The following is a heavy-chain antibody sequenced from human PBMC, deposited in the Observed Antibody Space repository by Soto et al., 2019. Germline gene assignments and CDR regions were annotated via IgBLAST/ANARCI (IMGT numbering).Heavy chain of an antibody. J-gene: IGHJ4*02. CDR2: IIGSGSST. D-gene: IGHD1-7*01. CDR1: GFTFSSYA. V-gene: IGHV3-23*01. CDR3: EKDFPDIWDYRRDFDY. Sequence: GGSLRLSCAASGFTFSSYAMSWVRQAPGKGLEWVSLIIGSGSSTHYADSVKGRFTISRDNAKNSLYLQMNSLTPEDTALYYCEKDFPDIWDYRRDFDYWGQGTLVTVSS.